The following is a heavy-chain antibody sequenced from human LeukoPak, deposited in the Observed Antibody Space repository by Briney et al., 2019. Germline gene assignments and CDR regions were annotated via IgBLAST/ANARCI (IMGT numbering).Heavy chain of an antibody. J-gene: IGHJ5*02. CDR2: IYYSGST. CDR1: GGSISSYY. V-gene: IGHV4-59*01. Sequence: PSETLSLTYTVSGGSISSYYWSWIRQPPGKGLEWIGYIYYSGSTNYNPSLKSRVTISVDTSKNQFSLKLSSVTAADTAVYYCARVGRGENCSSTSCSVFVWFDPWGQGTLVTVSS. D-gene: IGHD2-2*01. CDR3: ARVGRGENCSSTSCSVFVWFDP.